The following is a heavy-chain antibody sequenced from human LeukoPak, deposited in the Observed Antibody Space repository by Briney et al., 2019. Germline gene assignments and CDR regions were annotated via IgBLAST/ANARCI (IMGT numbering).Heavy chain of an antibody. J-gene: IGHJ4*02. CDR2: ISYDGSNK. D-gene: IGHD6-19*01. Sequence: GGSLRLSFAASGFTFSSYAMHWVRQAPGKGLEWVAVISYDGSNKYYADSVKGRFTISRDNSKNTLYLQMNSLRAEDTAVYYCARGGYSSGWYYFDYWGQGTLVTVSS. V-gene: IGHV3-30-3*01. CDR3: ARGGYSSGWYYFDY. CDR1: GFTFSSYA.